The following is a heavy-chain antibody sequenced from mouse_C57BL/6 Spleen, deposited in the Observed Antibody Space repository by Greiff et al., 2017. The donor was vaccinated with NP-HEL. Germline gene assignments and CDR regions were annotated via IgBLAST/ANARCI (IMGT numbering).Heavy chain of an antibody. Sequence: QVQLQQSGAELVRPGTSVKLSCKASGYTFTSYWMHWVKQRPGQGLEWIGVIDPSDSYTNYNQKFKGKATLTVDTSSSTAYMQLSSLTSEDSAVYYCARGITTVVYWYFDVWGTGTTVTVSS. V-gene: IGHV1-59*01. D-gene: IGHD1-1*01. CDR1: GYTFTSYW. J-gene: IGHJ1*03. CDR3: ARGITTVVYWYFDV. CDR2: IDPSDSYT.